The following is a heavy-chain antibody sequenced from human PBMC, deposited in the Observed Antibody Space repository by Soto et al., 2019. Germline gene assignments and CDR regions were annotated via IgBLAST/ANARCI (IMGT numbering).Heavy chain of an antibody. J-gene: IGHJ6*02. CDR2: IYYSGST. Sequence: SETLSLTCTVSGGSVSSGSYYWSWIRQPPGKGLEWIGYIYYSGSTNYNPSLKSRVTISVDTSKNQFSLKLSSVTAADTAVYYCARQKSPADRYYYYYYGMDVWGQGTTVTVSS. CDR3: ARQKSPADRYYYYYYGMDV. CDR1: GGSVSSGSYY. D-gene: IGHD6-13*01. V-gene: IGHV4-61*01.